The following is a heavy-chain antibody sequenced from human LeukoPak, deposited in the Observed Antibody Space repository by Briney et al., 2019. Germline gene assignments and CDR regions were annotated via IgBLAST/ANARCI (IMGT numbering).Heavy chain of an antibody. D-gene: IGHD6-13*01. CDR2: ISSSSSYI. V-gene: IGHV3-21*01. CDR1: GLTFSSYS. CDR3: ARGGGAAAGPPYNWFDP. Sequence: GGSLRLSCAASGLTFSSYSMNWVRQAPGKGLEWVSSISSSSSYIYYADSVKGRFTISRDNAKNSLYLQMNSLRAEDTAVYYCARGGGAAAGPPYNWFDPWGQGTLVTVSS. J-gene: IGHJ5*02.